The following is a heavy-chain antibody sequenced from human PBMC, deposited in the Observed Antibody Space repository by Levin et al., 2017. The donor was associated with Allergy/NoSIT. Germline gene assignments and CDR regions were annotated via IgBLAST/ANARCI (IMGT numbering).Heavy chain of an antibody. J-gene: IGHJ4*02. D-gene: IGHD3-10*01. CDR3: AKDRSNGYYGSGSYFDY. CDR1: GFTFSSYA. CDR2: ISGSGGST. V-gene: IGHV3-23*01. Sequence: GGSLRLSCAASGFTFSSYAMSWVRQAPGKGLEWVSAISGSGGSTYYADSVKGRFTISRDNSKNTLYLQMNSLRAEDTAVYYCAKDRSNGYYGSGSYFDYWGQGTLVTVSS.